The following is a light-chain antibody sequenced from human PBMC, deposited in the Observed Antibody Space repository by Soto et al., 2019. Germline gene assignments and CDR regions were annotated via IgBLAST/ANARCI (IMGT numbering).Light chain of an antibody. Sequence: EIGLSQSPATLSLSPGERATLSCRASQSVSSYLAWYQQKPGQAPRLLIYDASNRATGIPDRFSGSGSGTDFTLTISRLEPEDFAVYYCQQYGISPRTFGQGTKV. V-gene: IGKV3-20*01. J-gene: IGKJ1*01. CDR3: QQYGISPRT. CDR2: DAS. CDR1: QSVSSY.